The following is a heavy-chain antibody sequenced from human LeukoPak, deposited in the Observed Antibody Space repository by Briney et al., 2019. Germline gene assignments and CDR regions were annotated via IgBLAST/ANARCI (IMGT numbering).Heavy chain of an antibody. Sequence: GASVKVSCKASGYTFTSYDINWVRQATGQGLEWMGWMNPNSGNTGYAQKFQGGVTMTRNTSISTAYMELSSLRSEDTAVYYCARKFLGSRGYYFDYWGQGTLVTVSS. CDR3: ARKFLGSRGYYFDY. D-gene: IGHD3-10*01. CDR1: GYTFTSYD. J-gene: IGHJ4*02. CDR2: MNPNSGNT. V-gene: IGHV1-8*01.